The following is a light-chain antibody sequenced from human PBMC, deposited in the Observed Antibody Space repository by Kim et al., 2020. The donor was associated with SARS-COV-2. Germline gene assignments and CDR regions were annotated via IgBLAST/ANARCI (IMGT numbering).Light chain of an antibody. CDR1: QGIASW. CDR2: AAS. Sequence: DVQMTQSPSSVSASVGDTVTITCRASQGIASWLAWYQQKPGKAPKLLIYAASALQSGVPSRFSGSGSGREFTLTIRSLQPEDVATYFCQQSNNFPITFGQGTRLE. CDR3: QQSNNFPIT. V-gene: IGKV1-12*01. J-gene: IGKJ5*01.